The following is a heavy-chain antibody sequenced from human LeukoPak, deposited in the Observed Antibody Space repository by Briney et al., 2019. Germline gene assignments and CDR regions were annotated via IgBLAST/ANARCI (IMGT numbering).Heavy chain of an antibody. CDR3: ASPDGSSDY. CDR1: GGSISSSSYY. Sequence: PSETLSLTCTVSGGSISSSSYYWGWIRQPPGKGLEWFGSIYYSASTYYNPSLKSRVTISVDTSKNQFSLKLSSVTAADTAVYYCASPDGSSDYWGQGTLVTTSS. J-gene: IGHJ4*02. D-gene: IGHD5-24*01. CDR2: IYYSAST. V-gene: IGHV4-39*01.